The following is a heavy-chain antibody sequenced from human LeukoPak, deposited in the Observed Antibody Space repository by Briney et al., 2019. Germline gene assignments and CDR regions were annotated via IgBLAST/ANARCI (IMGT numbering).Heavy chain of an antibody. V-gene: IGHV4-59*08. CDR1: DVSIKNYY. D-gene: IGHD2/OR15-2a*01. CDR2: IYYAGSS. J-gene: IGHJ5*02. CDR3: ARQAVIIPTGMEGPWFDP. Sequence: SETLSLTCTVSDVSIKNYYWSWIRQSPGKGLEWIANIYYAGSSNYNPSLKSRVSVSIDASKNQLSLKLTSVTAADTAIYYCARQAVIIPTGMEGPWFDPWGQGTLVAVSS.